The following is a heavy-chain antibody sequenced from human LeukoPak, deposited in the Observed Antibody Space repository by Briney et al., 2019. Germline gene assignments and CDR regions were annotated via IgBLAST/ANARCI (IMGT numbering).Heavy chain of an antibody. CDR3: ARDRATYSSSWMYRYYYYYMDV. D-gene: IGHD6-13*01. CDR2: IKQDGTEK. V-gene: IGHV3-7*01. Sequence: PGGSLRLSCAASGFTFTTYWMSWVRQAPGKGLEWVANIKQDGTEKYYVDSVKGRFTISRDNAKNSLYLQMNSLRVEDTAVYYCARDRATYSSSWMYRYYYYYMDVWGKGTTVTVSS. J-gene: IGHJ6*03. CDR1: GFTFTTYW.